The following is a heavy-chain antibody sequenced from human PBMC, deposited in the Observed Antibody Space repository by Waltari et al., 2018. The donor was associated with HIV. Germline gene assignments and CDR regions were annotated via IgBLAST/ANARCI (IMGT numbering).Heavy chain of an antibody. V-gene: IGHV3-23*01. J-gene: IGHJ4*02. D-gene: IGHD3-22*01. CDR2: LRVSGGTA. CDR3: AKNLYDNSRGPEFDY. CDR1: GFTFRNSV. Sequence: EVQLLESGGVLVQPGGSLRLSCAASGFTFRNSVMNWVRQAPGKGLESVSTLRVSGGTAVYADSVQGRCTVSRDDSRNMLYLQMKSLRAEDTAIYYCAKNLYDNSRGPEFDYWGQGTLVTVSS.